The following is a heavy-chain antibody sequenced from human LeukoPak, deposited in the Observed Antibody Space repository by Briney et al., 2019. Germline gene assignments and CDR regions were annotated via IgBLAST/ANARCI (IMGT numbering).Heavy chain of an antibody. J-gene: IGHJ4*02. Sequence: PGRSLRLSCAASGFTFSSYGMHWVRQAPGKGLEWVAVIWYDGSNKYYADSVKGRFTISRDNSKNTLYLQMNSLGAEDTAVYYCARAGYYDSSGLYYFDYWGQGTLVTVSS. V-gene: IGHV3-33*01. CDR2: IWYDGSNK. CDR1: GFTFSSYG. D-gene: IGHD3-22*01. CDR3: ARAGYYDSSGLYYFDY.